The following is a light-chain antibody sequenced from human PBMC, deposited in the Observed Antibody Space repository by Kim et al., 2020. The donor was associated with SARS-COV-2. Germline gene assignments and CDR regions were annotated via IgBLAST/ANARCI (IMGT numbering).Light chain of an antibody. CDR2: YDS. J-gene: IGLJ2*01. CDR1: NIGSKS. V-gene: IGLV3-21*04. CDR3: QVWDSSSDHVV. Sequence: APGKTPRITCGGNNIGSKSVHWYQQKPGQAPVLVIYYDSDRPSGIPERFSGSNSGNTATLTISRVEAGDEADYYCQVWDSSSDHVVFGGGTQLTVL.